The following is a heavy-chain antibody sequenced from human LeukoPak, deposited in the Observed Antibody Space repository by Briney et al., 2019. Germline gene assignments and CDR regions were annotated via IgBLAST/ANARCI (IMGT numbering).Heavy chain of an antibody. Sequence: GGSLRLSCAASGFTFDDYAMHWGRQAPGKGLEWVSGISWNSGSIGYADSVKGRFTISRDNAKNSLYLQMNSLRAEDTALYYCAKDSQYYGSGVGRPGWFDPWGQGPLVTVSS. J-gene: IGHJ5*02. CDR2: ISWNSGSI. CDR3: AKDSQYYGSGVGRPGWFDP. D-gene: IGHD3-10*01. CDR1: GFTFDDYA. V-gene: IGHV3-9*01.